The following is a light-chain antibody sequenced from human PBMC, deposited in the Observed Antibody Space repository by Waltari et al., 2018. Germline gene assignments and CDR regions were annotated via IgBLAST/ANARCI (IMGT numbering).Light chain of an antibody. CDR3: QQSYNTPRT. CDR1: QSISSD. V-gene: IGKV1-39*01. Sequence: DIQMTQSPSSLSASVGDRVHITCRASQSISSDLNWYQQKPGKAPKLLIYAASSLQSWVPSRFSGSASGTDFTLTISSLQPEDFATYYCQQSYNTPRTFGQGTKVEVK. CDR2: AAS. J-gene: IGKJ1*01.